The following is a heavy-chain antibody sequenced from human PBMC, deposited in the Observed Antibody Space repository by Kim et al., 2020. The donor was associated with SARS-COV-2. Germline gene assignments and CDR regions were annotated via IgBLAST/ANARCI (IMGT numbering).Heavy chain of an antibody. J-gene: IGHJ4*02. CDR3: AKDHVFSGMYYFDY. Sequence: ADSVKGRFTISGDNSKNTLYLQMNSLRAEDTAVYYCAKDHVFSGMYYFDYWGQGTLVTVSS. D-gene: IGHD2-21*01. V-gene: IGHV3-23*01.